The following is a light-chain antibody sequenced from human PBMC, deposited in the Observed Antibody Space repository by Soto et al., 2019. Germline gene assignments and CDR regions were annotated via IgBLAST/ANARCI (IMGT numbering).Light chain of an antibody. J-gene: IGKJ4*01. CDR2: VAS. CDR1: QGISSY. CDR3: QKYNSAPLT. Sequence: DIQMTQSPSSLSASVGDTVTITCRASQGISSYLAWYQQKPGKVPKLLIYVASTLQSGVPSRFSGSASGTDFTLTISSLQPEDVGTYYCQKYNSAPLTFGGGTKVEIK. V-gene: IGKV1-27*01.